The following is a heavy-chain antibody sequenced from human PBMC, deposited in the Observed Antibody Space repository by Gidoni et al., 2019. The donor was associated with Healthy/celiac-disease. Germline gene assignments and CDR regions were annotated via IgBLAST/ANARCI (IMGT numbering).Heavy chain of an antibody. Sequence: QLQLQESGPGLLKPSETLSLTCTVSGGSISSSSYFWGWFRQPPGKGLEWIGSVYYSGCTYYNPSRKSRVTISVDTSKNQFSLKLSSVTAADTAGYYCARRLRDGYNSVYWGQGTLVTVSS. CDR2: VYYSGCT. J-gene: IGHJ4*02. CDR1: GGSISSSSYF. V-gene: IGHV4-39*01. D-gene: IGHD5-12*01. CDR3: ARRLRDGYNSVY.